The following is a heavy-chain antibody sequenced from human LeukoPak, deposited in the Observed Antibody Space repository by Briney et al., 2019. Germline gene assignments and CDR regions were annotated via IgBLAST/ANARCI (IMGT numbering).Heavy chain of an antibody. Sequence: ASVKVSCKASGYTFTSYAMHWVRQAPGQRLEWMGWINAGNGNTKYSQKFQGRVTITRDTSASTAYMELSSLRSEDTAVYYCAKSPVRLRLGELSPPGGYWGQGTLVTVSS. CDR2: INAGNGNT. J-gene: IGHJ4*02. CDR1: GYTFTSYA. D-gene: IGHD3-16*02. V-gene: IGHV1-3*01. CDR3: AKSPVRLRLGELSPPGGY.